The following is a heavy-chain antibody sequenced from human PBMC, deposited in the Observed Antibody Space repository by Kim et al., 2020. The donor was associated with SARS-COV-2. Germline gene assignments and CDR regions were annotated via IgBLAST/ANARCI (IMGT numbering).Heavy chain of an antibody. CDR2: IYYSGST. CDR3: ARGQGLITMIVVVVGAFDY. CDR1: GGSISSGGYY. J-gene: IGHJ4*02. V-gene: IGHV4-31*03. Sequence: SETLSLTCTVSGGSISSGGYYWSWIRQHPGKSLEWIGYIYYSGSTYYNPSLKSRVTISVDTSKNQFSLKLSSVTAADTAVYYCARGQGLITMIVVVVGAFDYWGQGTLVTVSS. D-gene: IGHD3-22*01.